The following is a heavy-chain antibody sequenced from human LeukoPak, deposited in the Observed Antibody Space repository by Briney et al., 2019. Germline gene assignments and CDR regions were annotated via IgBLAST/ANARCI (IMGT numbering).Heavy chain of an antibody. J-gene: IGHJ6*03. CDR3: AKDIGGVPSYSSGWFYYYYYYYMDV. D-gene: IGHD6-19*01. Sequence: GGSLRLSCAASGFTFDDYAMHWVRQAPGKGLEWVSGISWNSGSIGYADSVKGRFTISRDNAKNSLYLQMNSLRAEDTALYYCAKDIGGVPSYSSGWFYYYYYYYMDVWGKGTTVTISS. CDR2: ISWNSGSI. V-gene: IGHV3-9*01. CDR1: GFTFDDYA.